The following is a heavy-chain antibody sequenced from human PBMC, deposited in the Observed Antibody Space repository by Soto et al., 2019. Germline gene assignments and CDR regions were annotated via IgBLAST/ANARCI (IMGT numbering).Heavy chain of an antibody. J-gene: IGHJ6*02. CDR1: GGSISSGGYY. Sequence: SETLSLTCTVSGGSISSGGYYWSWIRQHPGKGLEWIGYIYYSGSTYYNPSLKSRVTISVDTSKNQFSLKLSSVTAADTAVYYCARARITMVRGVISDPNYYYYGMDVWGQGTKVTVSS. CDR3: ARARITMVRGVISDPNYYYYGMDV. V-gene: IGHV4-31*03. D-gene: IGHD3-10*01. CDR2: IYYSGST.